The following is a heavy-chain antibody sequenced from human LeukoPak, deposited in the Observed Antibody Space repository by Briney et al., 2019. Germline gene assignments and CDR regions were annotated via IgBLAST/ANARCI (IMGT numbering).Heavy chain of an antibody. CDR3: ARDAGDYSGSYSGPGY. Sequence: RGSLRLSCAASGFTFSSYAMHWVRQAPGKGLEWVAVISYDGSNKYYADSVKGRFTISRDNSKNTLYLQMNSLRAEDTAVYYCARDAGDYSGSYSGPGYWGQGTLVTVSS. D-gene: IGHD1-26*01. CDR2: ISYDGSNK. J-gene: IGHJ4*02. CDR1: GFTFSSYA. V-gene: IGHV3-30-3*01.